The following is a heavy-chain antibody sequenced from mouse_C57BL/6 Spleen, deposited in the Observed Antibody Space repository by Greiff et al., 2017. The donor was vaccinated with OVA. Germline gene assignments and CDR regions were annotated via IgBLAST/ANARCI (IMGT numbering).Heavy chain of an antibody. CDR1: GYTFTSYW. D-gene: IGHD1-1*01. CDR2: IYPGNSDT. CDR3: TRLGSITTVVATDYARDY. V-gene: IGHV1-5*01. J-gene: IGHJ4*01. Sequence: EVPLQQSGTVLARPGASVKMSCKTSGYTFTSYWMHWVKTRPGQGLAWIGAIYPGNSDTSSTQKFKGKATLTAVTSSSTAYMELSSLTNEDSAVYYCTRLGSITTVVATDYARDYWGQGTSVTVSS.